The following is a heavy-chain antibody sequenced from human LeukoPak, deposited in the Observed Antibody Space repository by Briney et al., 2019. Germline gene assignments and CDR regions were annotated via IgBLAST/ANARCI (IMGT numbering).Heavy chain of an antibody. V-gene: IGHV3-48*01. D-gene: IGHD3-3*01. CDR3: ASIGPYYDFWSGYPYYYYYMDV. CDR1: GFTFSSYS. J-gene: IGHJ6*03. Sequence: PGGSLRLSCAASGFTFSSYSMNWVPQAPGKGLHWVSYISSSSSTIYYADSVKGRFTISRDNAKNSLYLQMNSLRAEDTAVYYCASIGPYYDFWSGYPYYYYYMDVWGKGTTITVSS. CDR2: ISSSSSTI.